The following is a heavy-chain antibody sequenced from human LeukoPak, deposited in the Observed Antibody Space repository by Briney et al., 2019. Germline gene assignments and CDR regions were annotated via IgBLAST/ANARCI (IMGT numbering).Heavy chain of an antibody. D-gene: IGHD6-13*01. J-gene: IGHJ3*02. CDR1: GFTFSSYA. CDR2: ISGSGGST. CDR3: AKDEGQLAPARKAGAFDI. V-gene: IGHV3-23*01. Sequence: AGGSLRLSCAASGFTFSSYAMSWVRQAPGKGLEWVSAISGSGGSTYYADSVKGRFTISRDNSKNTLYLQMNSLRAEDTAVYYCAKDEGQLAPARKAGAFDIWGQGTMVTVSS.